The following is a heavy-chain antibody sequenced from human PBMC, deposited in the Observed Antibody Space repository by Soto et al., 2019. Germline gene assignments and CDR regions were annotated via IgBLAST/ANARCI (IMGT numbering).Heavy chain of an antibody. CDR1: GFTFSSYA. J-gene: IGHJ5*02. CDR3: AKDGHYDFWSGYYLFGGWFDP. D-gene: IGHD3-3*01. Sequence: EVQLLESGGGLVQPGGSLRLSCAASGFTFSSYAMSWVRQAPGKGLEWVSAISGSGGSTYYADSVKGRFTISRDNSKNTLYLQMNSLRAEDTAVYYCAKDGHYDFWSGYYLFGGWFDPWGQGTLVTVSS. CDR2: ISGSGGST. V-gene: IGHV3-23*01.